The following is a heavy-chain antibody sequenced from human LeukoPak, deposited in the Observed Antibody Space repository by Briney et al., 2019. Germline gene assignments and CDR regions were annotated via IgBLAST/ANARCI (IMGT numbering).Heavy chain of an antibody. CDR3: ARGAWIPEY. CDR2: IQQDGSAK. CDR1: GFNFSNYW. D-gene: IGHD5-18*01. V-gene: IGHV3-7*04. J-gene: IGHJ4*02. Sequence: AGGSLRLSCAVSGFNFSNYWMTWVRQAPGKGLEWVANIQQDGSAKVYVDSVKGRFTISRDNAKNSLFLQMNSLRAEDTAVYYCARGAWIPEYWGQGVLVTVSS.